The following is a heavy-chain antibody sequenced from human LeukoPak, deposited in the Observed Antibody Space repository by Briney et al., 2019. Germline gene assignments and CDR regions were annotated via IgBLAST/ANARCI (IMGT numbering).Heavy chain of an antibody. CDR3: ARKESSIELGGWFDP. V-gene: IGHV4-4*07. J-gene: IGHJ5*02. CDR1: GGSISSYY. D-gene: IGHD2-2*01. CDR2: IYTSGST. Sequence: SETLSLTCTVSGGSISSYYWSWIRQPAGKGLEWIGRIYTSGSTNYNPSLKSRVTISVDTSKNQFSLKLRSVTAADTAVYYCARKESSIELGGWFDPWGQGILVTVSS.